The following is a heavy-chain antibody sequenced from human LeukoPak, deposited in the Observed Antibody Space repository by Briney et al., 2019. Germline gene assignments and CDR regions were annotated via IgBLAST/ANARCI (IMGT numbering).Heavy chain of an antibody. V-gene: IGHV4-39*02. D-gene: IGHD4-17*01. Sequence: SETLSLTCTVSGGSISSSSYYWGWIRQPPGKGLEWIGGIYYSGSTYYNPSLKSRVTISVDTSKNQFSLKLSSVTAADTAVYYCAGEDPYATVNNYLTRPFDYWGQGNLVTVSS. CDR1: GGSISSSSYY. CDR2: IYYSGST. J-gene: IGHJ4*02. CDR3: AGEDPYATVNNYLTRPFDY.